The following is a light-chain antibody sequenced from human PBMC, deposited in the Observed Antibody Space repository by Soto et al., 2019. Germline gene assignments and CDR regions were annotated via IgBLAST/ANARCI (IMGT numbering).Light chain of an antibody. J-gene: IGKJ2*01. CDR2: KAS. V-gene: IGKV1-5*03. CDR3: QQYHSYPYT. CDR1: QSISSW. Sequence: DIQMTQSPSTLSASVGDRVTITCRASQSISSWLAWYQQKPGKAPKVLISKASTLRSGVPSRFSGSRSATEFTLTVSSLQPDDFATYYCQQYHSYPYTFGQGTKLEIE.